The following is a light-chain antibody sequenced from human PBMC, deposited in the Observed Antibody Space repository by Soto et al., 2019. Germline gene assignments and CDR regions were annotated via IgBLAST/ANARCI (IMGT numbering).Light chain of an antibody. CDR2: DVR. CDR3: SSYTSSSVV. V-gene: IGLV2-14*01. Sequence: QSALNQPASVSGSPGQSITISCPGTSSDVVGYNYVSWYQQHPGKAPNLMIYDVRNRPSGVSNRFSGSKSCNTASLTISGLQAEDEADYYCSSYTSSSVVFGGGTTLTAL. J-gene: IGLJ2*01. CDR1: SSDVVGYNY.